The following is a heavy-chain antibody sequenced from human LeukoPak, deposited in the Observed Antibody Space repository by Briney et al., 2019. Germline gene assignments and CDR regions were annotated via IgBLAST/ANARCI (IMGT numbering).Heavy chain of an antibody. J-gene: IGHJ6*02. CDR1: GFNLSTYW. CDR3: ARDPGYYYYGMDV. Sequence: PGGSLRLSCAVTGFNLSTYWIHWVRHSPGRGLEWVARINGEGSRISYADSVRGRFTISRDNAKNTAYLQMNSLRAEDTALYYCARDPGYYYYGMDVWGQGTTVVVSS. CDR2: INGEGSRI. V-gene: IGHV3-74*01.